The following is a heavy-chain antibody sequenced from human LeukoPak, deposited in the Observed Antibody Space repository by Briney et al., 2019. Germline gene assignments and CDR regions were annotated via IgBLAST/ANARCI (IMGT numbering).Heavy chain of an antibody. V-gene: IGHV1-46*01. CDR2: INPSGGST. D-gene: IGHD2-2*01. CDR3: ARVHDPVVVVPAATYYYYMDV. Sequence: ASVKVSCKASGYTFTGYYMHWVRQAPGQGLEWMGIINPSGGSTSYAQKFQGRVTMTRDMSTSTDYMELSSLRSDDTAVYYCARVHDPVVVVPAATYYYYMDVWGKGTTVTVSS. CDR1: GYTFTGYY. J-gene: IGHJ6*03.